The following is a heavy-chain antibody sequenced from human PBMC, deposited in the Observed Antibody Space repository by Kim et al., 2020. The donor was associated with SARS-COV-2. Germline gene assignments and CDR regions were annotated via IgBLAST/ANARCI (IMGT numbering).Heavy chain of an antibody. Sequence: ASVKVSCKVSGYTLTELSMHWVRQAPGKGLEWMGGFDPEDGETIYAQKFQGRVTMTEDTSTDTAYMELSSLRSEDTAVYYCATASIWSVAVAGYGMDVWGQGTTVTVSS. CDR2: FDPEDGET. CDR3: ATASIWSVAVAGYGMDV. V-gene: IGHV1-24*01. CDR1: GYTLTELS. J-gene: IGHJ6*02. D-gene: IGHD6-19*01.